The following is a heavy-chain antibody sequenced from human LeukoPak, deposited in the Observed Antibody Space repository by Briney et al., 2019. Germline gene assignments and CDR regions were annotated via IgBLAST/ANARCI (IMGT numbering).Heavy chain of an antibody. D-gene: IGHD2-15*01. J-gene: IGHJ5*02. V-gene: IGHV4-39*07. Sequence: PSETLSLTCTVSGGSISSSTYYWGWIRQSPGKGLEWIGTIYSSGGTYYNPSLKSRVTMSVDPSQNQFSLKLTSMTAADTAIYYCARVGGWFDPWGQGTLVTVSS. CDR2: IYSSGGT. CDR1: GGSISSSTYY. CDR3: ARVGGWFDP.